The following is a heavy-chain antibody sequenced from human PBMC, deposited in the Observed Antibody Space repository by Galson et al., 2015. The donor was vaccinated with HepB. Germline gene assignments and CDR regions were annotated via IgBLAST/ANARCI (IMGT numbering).Heavy chain of an antibody. CDR1: GYTFTSYD. V-gene: IGHV1-8*01. J-gene: IGHJ4*02. D-gene: IGHD1-26*01. CDR3: AKVSTELAGGPYYFDY. Sequence: SVKVSCKASGYTFTSYDINWVRQATGQGLEWMGWMNPNSGNTGYAQKFQGRVTMTRNTSISTAYMELCSLRSEDTAVYYCAKVSTELAGGPYYFDYWGQGTLVTVSS. CDR2: MNPNSGNT.